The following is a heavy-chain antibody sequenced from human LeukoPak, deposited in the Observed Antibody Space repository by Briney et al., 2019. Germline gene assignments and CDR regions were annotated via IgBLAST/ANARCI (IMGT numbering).Heavy chain of an antibody. CDR3: ARQFESLRSGSYDL. Sequence: PSETLSLTCSVSGGSITNYYWTWIRQSPGEGLEWLGYIHYTGNTNYNPSLKSRIAISVDASKNHFSLRLRSVTAADTAMYYCARQFESLRSGSYDLWGQGAMVIVSS. D-gene: IGHD4-17*01. CDR2: IHYTGNT. V-gene: IGHV4-59*01. J-gene: IGHJ3*01. CDR1: GGSITNYY.